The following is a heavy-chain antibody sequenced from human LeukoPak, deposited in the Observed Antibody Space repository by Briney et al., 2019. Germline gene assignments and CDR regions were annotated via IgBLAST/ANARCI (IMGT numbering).Heavy chain of an antibody. Sequence: SETLSLTCSVSGASISSRDHYWAWIRQPPGKGLEWIGSVYFSGSTYYKASLKSRLTISVDTSKNQFSLTLKSVTAADTSVYYCARGVEMWSYFDSWGQGTPVTVS. J-gene: IGHJ4*02. CDR3: ARGVEMWSYFDS. D-gene: IGHD2-21*01. V-gene: IGHV4-39*01. CDR2: VYFSGST. CDR1: GASISSRDHY.